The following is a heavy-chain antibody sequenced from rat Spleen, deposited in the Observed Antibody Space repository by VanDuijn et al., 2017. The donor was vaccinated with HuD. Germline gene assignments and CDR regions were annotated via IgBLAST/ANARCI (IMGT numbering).Heavy chain of an antibody. CDR1: GFSLTSYT. V-gene: IGHV2-15*01. CDR2: IWSNGGT. J-gene: IGHJ3*01. CDR3: ARDENGYVNLWFAY. Sequence: QVQLKESGPGLVQPSQTLSLTCTVSGFSLTSYTVSWIRQPPGKGLEWLGVIWSNGGTDYNSAIKSRLSITRDTSKNQVFLKMNSLQSEDTATYYCARDENGYVNLWFAYWGQGTLVTVSS. D-gene: IGHD2-3*01.